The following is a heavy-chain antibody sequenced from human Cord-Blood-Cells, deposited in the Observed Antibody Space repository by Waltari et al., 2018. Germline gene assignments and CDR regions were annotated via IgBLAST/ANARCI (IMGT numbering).Heavy chain of an antibody. J-gene: IGHJ4*02. Sequence: QVQLVQSGAEVKKPGASVKVSCKASGYTFTGYYMHWVRQAPGQGLEWMGRINPNSGGTNYAQKFQGRVTMTRDTSISTAYMELSRLRSDDTAVYYCARARDGSSTSCYFDYWGQGTLVTVSS. CDR2: INPNSGGT. D-gene: IGHD2-2*01. CDR1: GYTFTGYY. V-gene: IGHV1-2*06. CDR3: ARARDGSSTSCYFDY.